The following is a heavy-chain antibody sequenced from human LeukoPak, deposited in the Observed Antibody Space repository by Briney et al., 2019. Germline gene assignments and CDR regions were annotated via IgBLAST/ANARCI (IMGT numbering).Heavy chain of an antibody. CDR3: ARDLSGSYLWYYYYYMDV. J-gene: IGHJ6*03. Sequence: ASVKVSCKASGYTFTGYYMHWVRQAPGQGPEWMGVISPSGGSTTYAQKFQGRVTLTRDMSTSTDYLELSSLRSEDTAVYYCARDLSGSYLWYYYYYMDVWGKGTTVTVSS. V-gene: IGHV1-46*01. D-gene: IGHD1-26*01. CDR2: ISPSGGST. CDR1: GYTFTGYY.